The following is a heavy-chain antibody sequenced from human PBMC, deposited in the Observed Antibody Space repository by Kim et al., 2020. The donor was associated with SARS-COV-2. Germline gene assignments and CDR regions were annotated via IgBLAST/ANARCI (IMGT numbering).Heavy chain of an antibody. CDR3: ARQGRPMVVAATNWFDP. CDR1: GYSFTSYW. J-gene: IGHJ5*02. Sequence: GESLKISCKGSGYSFTSYWISWVRQMPGKGLEWMGRIDPSDSYTNYSPSFQGHVTISADKSISTAYLQWSSLKASDTAMYYCARQGRPMVVAATNWFDPWGQGTLVTVSS. CDR2: IDPSDSYT. V-gene: IGHV5-10-1*01. D-gene: IGHD2-15*01.